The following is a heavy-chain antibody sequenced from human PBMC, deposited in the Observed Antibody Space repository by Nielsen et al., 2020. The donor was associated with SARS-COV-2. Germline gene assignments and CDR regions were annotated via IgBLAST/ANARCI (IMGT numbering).Heavy chain of an antibody. CDR2: ISYEGSKQ. CDR3: AKEGISGHMYYFYMDV. CDR1: GFTISRYG. V-gene: IGHV3-30*18. D-gene: IGHD6-19*01. J-gene: IGHJ6*03. Sequence: GGSLRLSCEASGFTISRYGMHWVRQAPGKGLEWVAYISYEGSKQFYADSVKGRFTISRDSSKTTLYLQMNSLRAEDTAVYYCAKEGISGHMYYFYMDVWGKGTTVTVSS.